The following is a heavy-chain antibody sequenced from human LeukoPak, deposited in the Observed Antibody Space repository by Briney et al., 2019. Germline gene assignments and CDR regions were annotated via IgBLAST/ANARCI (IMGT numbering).Heavy chain of an antibody. Sequence: RSGGSLRLSCAASGFTFDDYGMSWVRQAAGKGLEWVSGINWNGANTDYADSVKGRFTISRDNAKNSLYLQMNSLRAEDTALYYCARGFDGNFDYWGQGTLVTVSP. CDR3: ARGFDGNFDY. D-gene: IGHD3-9*01. J-gene: IGHJ4*02. V-gene: IGHV3-20*04. CDR2: INWNGANT. CDR1: GFTFDDYG.